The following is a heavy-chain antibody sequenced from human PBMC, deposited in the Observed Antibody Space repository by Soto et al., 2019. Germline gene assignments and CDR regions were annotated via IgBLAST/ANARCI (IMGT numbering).Heavy chain of an antibody. V-gene: IGHV4-61*02. J-gene: IGHJ3*02. CDR2: IHTSGST. D-gene: IGHD1-26*01. Sequence: SETLSLTCTVSGGSISSGDYYWSWIRQPAGKGLEWIGRIHTSGSTKYNPSLKSRVTMSVDTSQNQFSLRLTSVTAADTAVYFCARDLVIVGAPDAFDIWGQGSKVTVSS. CDR3: ARDLVIVGAPDAFDI. CDR1: GGSISSGDYY.